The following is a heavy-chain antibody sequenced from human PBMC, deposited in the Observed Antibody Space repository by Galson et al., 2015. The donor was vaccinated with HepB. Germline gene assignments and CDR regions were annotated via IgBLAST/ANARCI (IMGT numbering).Heavy chain of an antibody. Sequence: SVKVSCKASGYTFTSYYMHWVRQAPGQGLEWMGIINPSGGSTSYAQKFQGRVTMTRDTSTSTVYMGLSSLGSEDTAVYYCAREPYGNYPMGYFDYWGQGTLVTVSS. CDR2: INPSGGST. CDR3: AREPYGNYPMGYFDY. D-gene: IGHD4-11*01. J-gene: IGHJ4*02. CDR1: GYTFTSYY. V-gene: IGHV1-46*01.